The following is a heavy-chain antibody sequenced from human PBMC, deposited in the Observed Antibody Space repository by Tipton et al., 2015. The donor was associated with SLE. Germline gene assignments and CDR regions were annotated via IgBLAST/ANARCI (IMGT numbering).Heavy chain of an antibody. J-gene: IGHJ4*02. CDR3: ARDAPLTNDYVRFDH. CDR1: GFTFSDYY. V-gene: IGHV3-11*01. Sequence: GSLRLSCAASGFTFSDYYMGWIRQAPGKGLERVSYITNSGGTIYYADSVKGRFTISRDPAKNSVYLQMNSLRVEDTAVYYCARDAPLTNDYVRFDHWGQGTQVTVSS. CDR2: ITNSGGTI. D-gene: IGHD4-17*01.